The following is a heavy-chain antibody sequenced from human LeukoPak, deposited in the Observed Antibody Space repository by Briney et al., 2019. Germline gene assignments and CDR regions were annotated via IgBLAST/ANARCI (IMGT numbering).Heavy chain of an antibody. CDR1: GYTFTSYD. J-gene: IGHJ4*02. Sequence: ASVKVSCKASGYTFTSYDINWVRQATGQGLEWMGWMNPNSGNTGYAQKFQGRVTMTRNTSISTAYMELSGLRSEDTAVYYCARGAPYCGGDCYFLWGQGTLVTASS. D-gene: IGHD2-21*02. V-gene: IGHV1-8*01. CDR3: ARGAPYCGGDCYFL. CDR2: MNPNSGNT.